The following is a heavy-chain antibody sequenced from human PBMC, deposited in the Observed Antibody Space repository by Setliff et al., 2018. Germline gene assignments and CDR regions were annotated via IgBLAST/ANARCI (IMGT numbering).Heavy chain of an antibody. Sequence: SVKVSCKASGYTLTTYFMNWVRQAPGQGLEWMGGTIPIFGSTNYAQQFQGRVTIITDESTSTAYMELTSLRTEDTAVYYCAREGVDTRSSTDYRYYMDVWGKGTTVTVSS. V-gene: IGHV1-69*05. CDR1: GYTLTTYF. CDR3: AREGVDTRSSTDYRYYMDV. CDR2: TIPIFGST. D-gene: IGHD5-18*01. J-gene: IGHJ6*03.